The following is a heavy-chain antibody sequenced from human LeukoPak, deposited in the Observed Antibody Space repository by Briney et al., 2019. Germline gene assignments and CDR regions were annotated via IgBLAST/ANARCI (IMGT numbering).Heavy chain of an antibody. J-gene: IGHJ4*02. CDR2: ISSSSSYI. Sequence: GGSLRLSCAASGFTFSSYSMNWVRQAPGKGLEWVSSISSSSSYISYADSVKGRFTIPRDNAKNSLSLQMSSLRAEDTAVYYCARDGGYSSGYYTFDYWGQGTLVTVSS. CDR1: GFTFSSYS. V-gene: IGHV3-21*01. CDR3: ARDGGYSSGYYTFDY. D-gene: IGHD3-22*01.